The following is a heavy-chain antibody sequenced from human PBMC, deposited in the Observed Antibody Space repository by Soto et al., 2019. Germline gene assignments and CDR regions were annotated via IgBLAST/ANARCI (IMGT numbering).Heavy chain of an antibody. J-gene: IGHJ4*02. D-gene: IGHD6-6*01. CDR2: IKSKTDGGTT. CDR3: TTDAYSSSSYY. Sequence: GGSLRLSCAASGFTFSNAWMSWVRQAPGKGLEWVGRIKSKTDGGTTDYAAPVKGRFTISRDDSKNTLYLQMNSLKTEDTAVYDCTTDAYSSSSYYWGQGTLVTVSS. V-gene: IGHV3-15*01. CDR1: GFTFSNAW.